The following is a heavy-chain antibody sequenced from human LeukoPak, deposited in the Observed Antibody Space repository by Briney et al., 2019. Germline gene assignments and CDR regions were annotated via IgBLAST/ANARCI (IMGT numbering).Heavy chain of an antibody. CDR1: GGSFSGYY. CDR2: INHSGST. D-gene: IGHD3-16*02. J-gene: IGHJ4*02. Sequence: SETLSLTCAVYGGSFSGYYWSWIRQPPGKGLEWIGEINHSGSTNYNPSLKSRVTISVDTPKNQFSLKLSSVTAADTAVYYCARDLITFGGVIATFDYWGQGTLVTVSS. CDR3: ARDLITFGGVIATFDY. V-gene: IGHV4-34*01.